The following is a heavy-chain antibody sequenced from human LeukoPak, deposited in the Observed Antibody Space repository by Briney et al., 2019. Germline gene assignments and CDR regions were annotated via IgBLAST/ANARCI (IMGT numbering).Heavy chain of an antibody. CDR1: GFTFDDYG. J-gene: IGHJ3*02. V-gene: IGHV3-20*04. CDR3: ARSRCSGGSCYAWGAAFDI. D-gene: IGHD2-15*01. Sequence: GGSLRLSCAASGFTFDDYGMSWVRQAPGKGLEWVSAISGSGGSTYYADSVKGRFTISRDNAKNSLYLQLNSLRDEDTAVYYCARSRCSGGSCYAWGAAFDIWGQGTMVTVSS. CDR2: ISGSGGST.